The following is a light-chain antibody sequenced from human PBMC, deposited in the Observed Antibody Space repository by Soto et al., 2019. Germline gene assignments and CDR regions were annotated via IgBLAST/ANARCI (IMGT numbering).Light chain of an antibody. Sequence: QSVLTQPASVSGSPGQSITISCNGTSSDIGGYNSVSWYQHHPGKAPKLMIYDVSNRPSGVSNRFSGSKSGNTASLTISGLQAEDEADYYCSSYTSRSTLGVFGGGTKLTVL. V-gene: IGLV2-14*03. CDR2: DVS. CDR3: SSYTSRSTLGV. J-gene: IGLJ2*01. CDR1: SSDIGGYNS.